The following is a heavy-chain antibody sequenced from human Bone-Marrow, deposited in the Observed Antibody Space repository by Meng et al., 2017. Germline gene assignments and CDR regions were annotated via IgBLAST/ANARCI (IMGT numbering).Heavy chain of an antibody. CDR3: ARESRDIAVAGVY. V-gene: IGHV1-69*01. J-gene: IGHJ4*02. CDR2: IIPIFGTA. D-gene: IGHD6-19*01. Sequence: GQLVQSGAEVKKPGASVKVSCKASGYTFPDYWLHWVRRSPGQGLEWMGGIIPIFGTANYAQKFQGRVTITADESTSTAYMELSSLRSEDTAVYYCARESRDIAVAGVYWGQGTLVTVSS. CDR1: GYTFPDYW.